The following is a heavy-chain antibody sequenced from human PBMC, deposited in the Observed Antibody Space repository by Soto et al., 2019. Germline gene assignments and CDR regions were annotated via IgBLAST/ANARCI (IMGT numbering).Heavy chain of an antibody. CDR2: IWYDGSNK. Sequence: GGSLRLSCAASGFTFSSFGMHWVRQAPGKGLEWVAVIWYDGSNKYYADSVKGRFTISRDNSKNTLYLQMNSLRAEDTAVYYCARDLSSGSYYNVFYGMDVWGQGTTVTVSS. V-gene: IGHV3-33*01. J-gene: IGHJ6*02. D-gene: IGHD3-10*01. CDR1: GFTFSSFG. CDR3: ARDLSSGSYYNVFYGMDV.